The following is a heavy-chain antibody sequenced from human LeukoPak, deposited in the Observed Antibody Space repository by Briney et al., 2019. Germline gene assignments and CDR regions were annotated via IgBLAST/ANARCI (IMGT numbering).Heavy chain of an antibody. J-gene: IGHJ4*02. Sequence: PGKSLRLSCAASGFTVSRYWMHWVRQAPGKGLVWVARINVEGNYIDYAESVEGRFTISRDSAKNTLYLQMNSVRAEDTAVYSCARDLTGSYDHGGQGTLVTVSS. CDR1: GFTVSRYW. CDR3: ARDLTGSYDH. D-gene: IGHD3-16*01. V-gene: IGHV3-74*01. CDR2: INVEGNYI.